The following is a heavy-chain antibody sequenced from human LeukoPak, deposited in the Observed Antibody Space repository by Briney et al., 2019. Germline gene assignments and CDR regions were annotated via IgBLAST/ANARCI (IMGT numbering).Heavy chain of an antibody. V-gene: IGHV1-69*13. Sequence: GSSVKVSCKASGGTFSTYGITWVRQAPGQGLEWMGGIRPPSGSPNYAQKFQGRLTITADESTSTAYMELTNLRSEDTAIYYCARDYCFAGNCYEDYFAYWGQGTLVTVSS. J-gene: IGHJ4*02. D-gene: IGHD2-15*01. CDR3: ARDYCFAGNCYEDYFAY. CDR2: IRPPSGSP. CDR1: GGTFSTYG.